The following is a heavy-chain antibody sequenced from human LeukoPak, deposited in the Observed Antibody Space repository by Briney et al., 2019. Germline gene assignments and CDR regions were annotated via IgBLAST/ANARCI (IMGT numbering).Heavy chain of an antibody. D-gene: IGHD1-26*01. CDR3: AEDGLAWENYFGC. V-gene: IGHV3-23*01. CDR2: ISGSGGST. J-gene: IGHJ4*02. CDR1: GFTFSSYA. Sequence: GGSLRLSCAASGFTFSSYAMTWVRQAPGKGLEWVSVISGSGGSTHYADSVKGRFTISRDNSKNTVYLQMSSLRVEDTAVYYCAEDGLAWENYFGCWGQGTLVSVSS.